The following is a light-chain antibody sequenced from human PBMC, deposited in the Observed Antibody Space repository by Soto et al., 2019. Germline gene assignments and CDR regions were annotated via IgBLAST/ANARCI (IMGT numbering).Light chain of an antibody. V-gene: IGLV2-23*01. CDR3: CSYAGSSTYV. Sequence: QSVLAQPASVSGPPGQSITISCTGTSSDVGSYNLVSWYQQHPGKAPKLMIYEGSKRPSGVSNRFSGSKSGNTASLTISGLQAEEEADYYCCSYAGSSTYVFGTGTQVTVL. CDR2: EGS. CDR1: SSDVGSYNL. J-gene: IGLJ1*01.